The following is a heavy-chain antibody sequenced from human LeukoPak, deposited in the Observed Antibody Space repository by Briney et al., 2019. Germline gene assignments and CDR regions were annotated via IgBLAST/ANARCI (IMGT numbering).Heavy chain of an antibody. V-gene: IGHV4-39*01. CDR3: ARSLYDSSGYYPFGY. J-gene: IGHJ4*02. CDR2: IYYDGST. Sequence: PSETLSLTCTVPGGSISSGDYYWGWIRQPPGKGLEWIGNIYYDGSTYYTPSLKSRVTISVDTSKNQFSLKLTSVTAADTAVYYCARSLYDSSGYYPFGYWGQGTLVTVSS. CDR1: GGSISSGDYY. D-gene: IGHD3-22*01.